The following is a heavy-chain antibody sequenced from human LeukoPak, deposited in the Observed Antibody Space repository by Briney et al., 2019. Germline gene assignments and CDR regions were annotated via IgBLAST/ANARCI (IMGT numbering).Heavy chain of an antibody. CDR1: GVSITGGGYY. D-gene: IGHD3-22*01. CDR3: ARGDYDSSGYLYYFDP. V-gene: IGHV4-31*03. J-gene: IGHJ4*02. CDR2: FSYGGNT. Sequence: SQTLSLTCTVSGVSITGGGYYWPWIRQHPEKGLEWIGYFSYGGNTYYNPSLKSRVTISVDTATNQFSLKVRSVTAADTAVYYCARGDYDSSGYLYYFDPWGQGTPVTVSS.